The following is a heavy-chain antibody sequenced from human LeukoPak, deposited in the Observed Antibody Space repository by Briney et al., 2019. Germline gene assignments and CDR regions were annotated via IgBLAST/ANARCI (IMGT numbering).Heavy chain of an antibody. V-gene: IGHV1-8*03. CDR2: MNPNSGNI. Sequence: ASVNVSCKASEYTVTSHDINWVRQATGQGLEWMGWMNPNSGNIGYAQKLQGRVTITRNTSISAAYMELSSLRFEDSADYYCARGPGCISTSCPYYFDYWGQGTLVTVSS. J-gene: IGHJ4*02. CDR1: EYTVTSHD. CDR3: ARGPGCISTSCPYYFDY. D-gene: IGHD2-2*01.